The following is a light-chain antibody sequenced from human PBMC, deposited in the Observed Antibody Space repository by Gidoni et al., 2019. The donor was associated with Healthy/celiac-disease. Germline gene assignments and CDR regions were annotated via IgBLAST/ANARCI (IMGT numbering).Light chain of an antibody. CDR2: GAS. CDR1: QSVLYSSNNKNY. J-gene: IGKJ1*01. V-gene: IGKV4-1*01. CDR3: QQYDSTPWT. Sequence: MMTQSPDSLAVSLGERATINCKSSQSVLYSSNNKNYLAWYQQKPGQPPKLLIYGASTLESGVPDRFSGSGSGTDFTLTISSLQAEDVAVYYCQQYDSTPWTFGQGTKVEIK.